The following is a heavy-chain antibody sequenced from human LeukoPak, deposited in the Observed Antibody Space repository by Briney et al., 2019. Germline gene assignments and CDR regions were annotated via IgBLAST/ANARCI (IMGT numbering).Heavy chain of an antibody. D-gene: IGHD3-10*01. V-gene: IGHV4-39*07. Sequence: KTSETLSLTCTVSGGSISSSSYYWGWIRQPPGKGLEWIGSIYYSGSTYYNPSLKSRVTISVDTSKNQFSLKLTSVTAADTALYYCARTYYYGSGSYYDHRDAFDIWGQGTMVTVSS. CDR1: GGSISSSSYY. J-gene: IGHJ3*02. CDR3: ARTYYYGSGSYYDHRDAFDI. CDR2: IYYSGST.